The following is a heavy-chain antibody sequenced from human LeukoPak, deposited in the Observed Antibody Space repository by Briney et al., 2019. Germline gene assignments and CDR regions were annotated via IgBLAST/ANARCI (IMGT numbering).Heavy chain of an antibody. V-gene: IGHV5-51*01. Sequence: GESLKISCKASGYSFTIYWIGWARQMPGKGLEWMGSIYPGDSDTTYDPSFQGQVTISADKSISTAYLQWNSLKASDTAMYYCALEVAGRFACWGQGTLVTVSS. CDR3: ALEVAGRFAC. CDR2: IYPGDSDT. J-gene: IGHJ4*02. CDR1: GYSFTIYW. D-gene: IGHD6-19*01.